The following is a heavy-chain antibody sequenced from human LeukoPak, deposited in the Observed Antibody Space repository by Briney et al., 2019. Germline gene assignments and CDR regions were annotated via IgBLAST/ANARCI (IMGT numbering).Heavy chain of an antibody. J-gene: IGHJ5*02. CDR2: ISSSSSYI. CDR3: ARVDSGYDFRWFDP. D-gene: IGHD5-12*01. CDR1: GFTFSSYS. Sequence: GGSLRLSCAASGFTFSSYSMNWVRQAPGKGLEWVSSISSSSSYIYYAVSVKGRFTISRDNAKNSLYLQMNSLRAEDTAVYYCARVDSGYDFRWFDPWGQGTLVTVSS. V-gene: IGHV3-21*01.